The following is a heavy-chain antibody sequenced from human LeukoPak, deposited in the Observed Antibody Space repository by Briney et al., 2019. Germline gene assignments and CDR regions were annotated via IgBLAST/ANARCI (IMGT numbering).Heavy chain of an antibody. D-gene: IGHD6-13*01. V-gene: IGHV3-23*01. Sequence: GGSLRLSCAASGFTFSSYALSWVRQAPGKGLEWVSAISGGGYNTYYADSVKGRFTMSRDNSKNAVYLQMNSLRPEDTALYYCAKDRSSWYYPFDHWGQGTLVTVSS. CDR3: AKDRSSWYYPFDH. CDR1: GFTFSSYA. J-gene: IGHJ5*02. CDR2: ISGGGYNT.